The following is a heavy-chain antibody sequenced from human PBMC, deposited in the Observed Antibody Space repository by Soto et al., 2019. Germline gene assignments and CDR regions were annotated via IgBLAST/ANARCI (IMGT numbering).Heavy chain of an antibody. CDR1: GYTFTRYG. V-gene: IGHV1-18*01. D-gene: IGHD3-16*01. CDR2: INTYKGNT. Sequence: QVQLVQSGAEVKNPGASVKVSCKASGYTFTRYGIGWARQAPGQGLEWMGWINTYKGNTNYAQNVQGRVTLTTDTSTSTAYMEVRSMRSNDTAIYYCAMVDVYVTPSPQDVWGQGTTVIVSS. J-gene: IGHJ6*02. CDR3: AMVDVYVTPSPQDV.